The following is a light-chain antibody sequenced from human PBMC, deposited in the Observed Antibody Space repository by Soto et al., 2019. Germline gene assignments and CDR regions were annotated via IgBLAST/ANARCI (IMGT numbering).Light chain of an antibody. CDR3: STYAGGSSFNWV. V-gene: IGLV2-14*01. CDR2: EVS. J-gene: IGLJ3*02. CDR1: STDVGGYNY. Sequence: QSVLTQPASVSGSPGQSITISCTGTSTDVGGYNYVSWYQHHPGKAPKLMIFEVSQRPSGASNRFSGSKSGNTASLTISGLQPEDEADYYCSTYAGGSSFNWVFGGGPKLTVL.